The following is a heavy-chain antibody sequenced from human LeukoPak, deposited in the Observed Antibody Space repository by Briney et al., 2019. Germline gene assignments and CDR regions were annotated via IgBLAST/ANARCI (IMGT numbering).Heavy chain of an antibody. CDR2: ISYDGSNK. CDR3: ARLRAGYYFDY. Sequence: GRSLRPSCAASGFTFSSYAIHWVRQAPGKGLEWVAVISYDGSNKYYADSVKGRFTISRDNSKNTLYLQMNSLRDEDTAIYFCARLRAGYYFDYWGQGTLVTVSS. V-gene: IGHV3-30-3*01. D-gene: IGHD4-17*01. J-gene: IGHJ4*02. CDR1: GFTFSSYA.